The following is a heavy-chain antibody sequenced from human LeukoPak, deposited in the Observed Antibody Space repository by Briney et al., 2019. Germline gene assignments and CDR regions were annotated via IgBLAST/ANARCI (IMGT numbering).Heavy chain of an antibody. Sequence: GASLKVSCKASGYTLTGYHMHWGRQAPGQGLEWLGWINPKSGDTNYAQKFQGRVTMTRDTSLNTAYMELSRLRSDDTAIYYCARPLYDSGSYYNVGWFDPWGQGTLVTVSS. D-gene: IGHD3-10*01. J-gene: IGHJ5*02. CDR2: INPKSGDT. CDR1: GYTLTGYH. CDR3: ARPLYDSGSYYNVGWFDP. V-gene: IGHV1-2*02.